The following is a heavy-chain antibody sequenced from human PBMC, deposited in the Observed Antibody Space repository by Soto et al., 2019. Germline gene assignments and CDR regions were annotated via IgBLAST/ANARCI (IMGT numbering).Heavy chain of an antibody. V-gene: IGHV1-69*06. J-gene: IGHJ6*02. Sequence: SVKVSCKASGGTFSSYSISWVRQAPVQGLEWMGGIIPIFGTANYAQKFQGRVTITADKSTSTAYMELSSLRSEDTAVYYCARGRHGISSSVMDVWGQGTTVTVSS. CDR1: GGTFSSYS. CDR3: ARGRHGISSSVMDV. D-gene: IGHD2-2*01. CDR2: IIPIFGTA.